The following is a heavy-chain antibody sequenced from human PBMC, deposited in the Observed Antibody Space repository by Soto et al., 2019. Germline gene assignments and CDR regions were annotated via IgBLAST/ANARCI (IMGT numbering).Heavy chain of an antibody. CDR2: INTGSGNT. Sequence: ASGKVSCKASGYPFTAYGLHWVRQAPGQRLEWMGWINTGSGNTKSSHKFQGRITIKRDTSATTVSMELSSLTSEDTAVYYCHYDILTGYKKNYYYYGMDVWGQGTTVTVSS. D-gene: IGHD3-9*01. CDR3: HYDILTGYKKNYYYYGMDV. V-gene: IGHV1-3*04. J-gene: IGHJ6*02. CDR1: GYPFTAYG.